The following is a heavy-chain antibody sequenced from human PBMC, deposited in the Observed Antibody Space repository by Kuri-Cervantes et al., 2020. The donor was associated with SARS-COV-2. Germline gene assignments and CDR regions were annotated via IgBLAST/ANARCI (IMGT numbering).Heavy chain of an antibody. CDR2: IRYDGSNK. CDR3: ARDRSFTPDY. Sequence: GGSLRLSCAASGFTFSSYGMHWVRQAPGKGLEWVAFIRYDGSNKYYVDSVKGRFTISRDNAKNSLYLQMNSLRAEDTAVYYCARDRSFTPDYWGQGTLVTVSS. J-gene: IGHJ4*02. D-gene: IGHD3-10*01. CDR1: GFTFSSYG. V-gene: IGHV3-30*02.